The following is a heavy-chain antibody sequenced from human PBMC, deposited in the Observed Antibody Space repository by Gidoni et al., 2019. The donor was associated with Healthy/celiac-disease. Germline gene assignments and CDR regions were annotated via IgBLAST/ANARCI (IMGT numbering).Heavy chain of an antibody. V-gene: IGHV1-3*01. CDR3: ARSGDGRGAFDI. J-gene: IGHJ3*02. CDR1: GYTFTSFA. D-gene: IGHD3-10*01. CDR2: INAGNGNT. Sequence: QVQLVQSGAEVKKPGAAVKVSCQASGYTFTSFAMHWVRQAPGQRLEWMGWINAGNGNTKYSQKFQGRVTITRDTSASTAYMELSSLRSEDTAVYYCARSGDGRGAFDIWGQGTMVTVSS.